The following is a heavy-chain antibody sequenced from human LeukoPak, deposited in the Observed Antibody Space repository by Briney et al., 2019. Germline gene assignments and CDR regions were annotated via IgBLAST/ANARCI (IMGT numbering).Heavy chain of an antibody. CDR1: GYTLTELS. CDR3: ATLDSTSGFYFDY. V-gene: IGHV1-24*01. D-gene: IGHD2-2*01. J-gene: IGHJ4*02. CDR2: FDPEDGET. Sequence: ASVKVSCKVSGYTLTELSMHWVRQAPRKGLEWMGGFDPEDGETIYAQKFQGRVTMTEDTSTDTAYMELSSLRSEDTAVYYCATLDSTSGFYFDYWGQGTLVTVSS.